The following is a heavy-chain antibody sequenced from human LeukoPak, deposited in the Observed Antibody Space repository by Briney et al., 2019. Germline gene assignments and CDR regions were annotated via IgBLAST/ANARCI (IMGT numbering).Heavy chain of an antibody. Sequence: ASVKVSCKASGYTFTGHYMHWVRQAPGQGLEWMGWINPNSGGTNYAQKFQGRVTMTRDTSISTAYMELSRLRSDDTAVYYCARPVADYYDSSGLNWFDPWGQGTLVTVSS. CDR3: ARPVADYYDSSGLNWFDP. CDR1: GYTFTGHY. V-gene: IGHV1-2*02. J-gene: IGHJ5*02. CDR2: INPNSGGT. D-gene: IGHD3-22*01.